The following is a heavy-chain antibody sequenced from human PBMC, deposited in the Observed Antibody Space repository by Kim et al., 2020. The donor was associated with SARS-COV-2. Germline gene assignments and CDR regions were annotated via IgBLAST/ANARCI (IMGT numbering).Heavy chain of an antibody. J-gene: IGHJ5*02. V-gene: IGHV3-49*03. CDR1: GFTFGDYA. CDR2: IRSKAYGGTT. D-gene: IGHD3-9*01. Sequence: GGSLRLSCTTSGFTFGDYAMSWFRQAPGKGLEWVGFIRSKAYGGTTEYAASVKGRFTISRDDSKGIAYLQLNSLKTEDTAVYYCTRDERNYANLPAYGENWFDPWGQGTLVTVSS. CDR3: TRDERNYANLPAYGENWFDP.